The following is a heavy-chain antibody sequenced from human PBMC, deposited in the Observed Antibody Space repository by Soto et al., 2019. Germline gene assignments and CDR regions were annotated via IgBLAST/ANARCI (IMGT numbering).Heavy chain of an antibody. CDR2: TYYSGST. D-gene: IGHD3-10*01. CDR3: ARHRERFGELSNFDY. J-gene: IGHJ4*02. Sequence: SETLSLTCTVSGGSISSSSYYWGWIRQPPGKGLEWIGSTYYSGSTYYNPSLKSRVTISVDTSKNQFSLKLSSVTAADTAVYYCARHRERFGELSNFDYWGQGTLVTVSS. V-gene: IGHV4-39*01. CDR1: GGSISSSSYY.